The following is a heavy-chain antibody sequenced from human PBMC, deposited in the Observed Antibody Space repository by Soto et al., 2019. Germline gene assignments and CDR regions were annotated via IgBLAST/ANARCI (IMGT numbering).Heavy chain of an antibody. D-gene: IGHD5-18*01. CDR2: IWYDGTNT. J-gene: IGHJ6*02. V-gene: IGHV3-33*01. CDR3: ARVEAPLIHSDHYYYGMDV. Sequence: LRLSCEASGFTFSTYGMHWVRQAPGKGLQWVAVIWYDGTNTYYGDSVKGRFTISRDNSKNTLYLQMNNLRAEDTAVYYCARVEAPLIHSDHYYYGMDVWGQGTTVTVSS. CDR1: GFTFSTYG.